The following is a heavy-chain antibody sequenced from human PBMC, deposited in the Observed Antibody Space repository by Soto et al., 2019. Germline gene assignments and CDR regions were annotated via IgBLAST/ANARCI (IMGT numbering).Heavy chain of an antibody. V-gene: IGHV1-18*01. CDR1: GYPFTAYG. CDR2: ISVYTGNT. J-gene: IGHJ4*02. D-gene: IGHD2-21*02. Sequence: QVQLVQPGSEVKKPGASVKVSCKASGYPFTAYGFNWVPQAPGQGLEWMGWISVYTGNTTYAQNLQGRVTMTTDTSTRTAYMELRGLRSDDTAVYYCARGRAYCGGDCYLLDYWGQGTPVTVSS. CDR3: ARGRAYCGGDCYLLDY.